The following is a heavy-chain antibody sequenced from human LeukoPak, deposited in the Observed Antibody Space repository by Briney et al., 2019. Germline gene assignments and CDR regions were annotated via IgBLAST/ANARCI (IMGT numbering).Heavy chain of an antibody. V-gene: IGHV1-69*05. J-gene: IGHJ4*02. CDR3: AREGTLLRFLEWYPIDY. Sequence: ASVKVSCKASGGSFSSYAISWVRQAPGQGLEWMGRIIPIFGTANYAQKFQGRVTITTDESTSTAYMELRSLRSDDTAVYYCAREGTLLRFLEWYPIDYWGQGTLVTVSS. CDR1: GGSFSSYA. D-gene: IGHD3-3*01. CDR2: IIPIFGTA.